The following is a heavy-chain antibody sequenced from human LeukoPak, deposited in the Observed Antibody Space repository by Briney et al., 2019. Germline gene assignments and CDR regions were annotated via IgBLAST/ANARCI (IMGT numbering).Heavy chain of an antibody. J-gene: IGHJ3*02. D-gene: IGHD2-15*01. V-gene: IGHV4-61*01. CDR2: IYYSGST. Sequence: SETLSLTCTVSGGSFSSGSYYWGWHRQPQGKGREWIGYIYYSGSTNYNPSLKRRVIISEKTSKNQFSLKLSSVTAADTAVYYCAIDRYCSGGSCYRGDAFDIWGQGTMVTVSS. CDR3: AIDRYCSGGSCYRGDAFDI. CDR1: GGSFSSGSYY.